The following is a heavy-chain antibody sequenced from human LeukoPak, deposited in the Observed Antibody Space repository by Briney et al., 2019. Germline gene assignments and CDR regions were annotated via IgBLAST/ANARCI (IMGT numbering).Heavy chain of an antibody. D-gene: IGHD3-3*01. CDR2: INHSGST. CDR1: GGSFSGYY. J-gene: IGHJ3*02. V-gene: IGHV4-34*01. CDR3: ARGPEYDFWSGYYLGGDAFDI. Sequence: SETLSLTCAVYGGSFSGYYWSWIRQPPGKGLEWIGEINHSGSTNYNPSLKSRVTISVDTSKNQFSLNLSSVTAADTAVYYCARGPEYDFWSGYYLGGDAFDIWGQGTMVTVSS.